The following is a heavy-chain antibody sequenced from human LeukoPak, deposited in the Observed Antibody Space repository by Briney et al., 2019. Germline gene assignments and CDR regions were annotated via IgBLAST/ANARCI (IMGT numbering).Heavy chain of an antibody. V-gene: IGHV3-23*01. CDR2: ISSRHLTT. CDR3: TKEPNGDYVGAFVP. Sequence: GGSLRLSWAVSGFTFSSFAMTWGRQGPGKGLEWGSSISSRHLTTYYTDSVKGRFTISRDNSMNTLYLQTNTLRAEDTAVYYCTKEPNGDYVGAFVPWGQGTLVTVSS. CDR1: GFTFSSFA. J-gene: IGHJ5*02. D-gene: IGHD4-17*01.